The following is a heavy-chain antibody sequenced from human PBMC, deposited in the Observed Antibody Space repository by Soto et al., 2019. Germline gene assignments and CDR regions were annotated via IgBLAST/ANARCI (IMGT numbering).Heavy chain of an antibody. CDR3: ARVDVRFLVGYDY. V-gene: IGHV3-48*01. D-gene: IGHD3-3*01. Sequence: PGGSLRLSCAASGFTFSSYSMNWVRQAPGKGLEWVSYISSSSSTIYYADSVKGRFTISRDNAKNSLYLQMNSLRAEDTAVYYCARVDVRFLVGYDYWGQGTLVTVSS. CDR2: ISSSSSTI. J-gene: IGHJ4*02. CDR1: GFTFSSYS.